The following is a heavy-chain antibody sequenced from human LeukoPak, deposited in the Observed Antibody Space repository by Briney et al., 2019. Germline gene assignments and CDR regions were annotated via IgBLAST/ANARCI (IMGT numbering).Heavy chain of an antibody. V-gene: IGHV3-23*01. CDR2: ISGSGGST. CDR3: ARDQTRVKDIVLMVPSAFDL. CDR1: GFTFSSYA. Sequence: GGSLRLSCAASGFTFSSYAMSWVRQAPGKGLEWVSAISGSGGSTYYADSVKGRFTISRDNAKNSLYLQMNSLRAEDTAVYYCARDQTRVKDIVLMVPSAFDLWGRGTLVTVSS. D-gene: IGHD2-8*01. J-gene: IGHJ2*01.